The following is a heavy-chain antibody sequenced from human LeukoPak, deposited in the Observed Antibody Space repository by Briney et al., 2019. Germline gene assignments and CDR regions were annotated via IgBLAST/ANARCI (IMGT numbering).Heavy chain of an antibody. CDR3: AKLSFPYEYDSSGYVGFFDY. Sequence: PGGSLRLSCAASGFTLSSYWMNWVRQAPGKGLVWVSRIASDGSSTTYADPVKGRFSISRDNAKNTLYLQMNSLRAEDTAVYYCAKLSFPYEYDSSGYVGFFDYWGQGTLVTVSS. CDR1: GFTLSSYW. CDR2: IASDGSST. D-gene: IGHD3-22*01. J-gene: IGHJ4*02. V-gene: IGHV3-74*01.